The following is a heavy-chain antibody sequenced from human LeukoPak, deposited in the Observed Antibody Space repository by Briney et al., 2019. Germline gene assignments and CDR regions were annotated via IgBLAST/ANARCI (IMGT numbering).Heavy chain of an antibody. CDR3: ARSGRYFGYYGMDV. J-gene: IGHJ6*02. CDR1: GFTFSSYA. D-gene: IGHD1-26*01. CDR2: ISYDGSNK. Sequence: GGSLRLSCAASGFTFSSYAMHWARQAPGKGLEWVAVISYDGSNKYYADSVKGRFTISRDNSKNTLYLQMNSLRAEDTAVYYCARSGRYFGYYGMDVWGQGTTVTVSS. V-gene: IGHV3-30-3*01.